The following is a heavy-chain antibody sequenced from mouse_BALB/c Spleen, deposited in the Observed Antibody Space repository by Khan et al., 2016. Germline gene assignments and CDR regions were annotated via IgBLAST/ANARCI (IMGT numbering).Heavy chain of an antibody. J-gene: IGHJ4*01. Sequence: QVQLKQSGPGLVQPSQSLSITCTVSGFSLTNYGVHWVRQSPGKGLEWLGVIWGGGSTVYNAVFMYRLIISNDNSKSQVFFKMNGLQVKDTAIYNCASNRASWNYTMDYWGQGTSVTVSS. CDR3: ASNRASWNYTMDY. CDR1: GFSLTNYG. V-gene: IGHV2-2*02. CDR2: IWGGGST. D-gene: IGHD6-1*01.